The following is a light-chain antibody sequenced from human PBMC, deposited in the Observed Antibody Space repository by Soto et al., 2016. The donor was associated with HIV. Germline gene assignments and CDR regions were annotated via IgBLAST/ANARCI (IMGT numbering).Light chain of an antibody. CDR3: QQYNSFPWT. CDR1: QNINSW. V-gene: IGKV1-5*03. Sequence: DIQMTQSPSTLSASVGDGVTITCRASQNINSWLAWYQQKPGKAPKLLIYRASNLESGVPSRFSGSGSGTEFTLTISSLQPDDFATYYCQQYNSFPWTFGQGTKVDIK. J-gene: IGKJ1*01. CDR2: RAS.